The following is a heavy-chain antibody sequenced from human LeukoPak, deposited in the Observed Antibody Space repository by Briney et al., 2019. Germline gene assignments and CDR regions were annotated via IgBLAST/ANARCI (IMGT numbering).Heavy chain of an antibody. V-gene: IGHV1-2*02. Sequence: ASVKVSCKASGYTFTGYYIHWVRQAPGQGLEWMGWINPKSGGTTYAQKFQGRVAMTRDTSIRTAYMELSRLTSDDTAVFYCAKDRAVVTATSPNWLDPWGQGTLVTVSS. J-gene: IGHJ5*02. CDR2: INPKSGGT. CDR3: AKDRAVVTATSPNWLDP. CDR1: GYTFTGYY. D-gene: IGHD2-21*02.